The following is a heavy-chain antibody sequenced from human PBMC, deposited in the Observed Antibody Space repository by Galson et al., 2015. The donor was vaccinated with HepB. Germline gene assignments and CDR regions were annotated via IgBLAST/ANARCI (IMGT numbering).Heavy chain of an antibody. CDR3: TRLGVLSGYSSS. CDR2: IRSKASNYAT. D-gene: IGHD6-13*01. CDR1: GFTFSSSA. Sequence: SLRLSCAASGFTFSSSAIHWVRQTSGKGLEWVGRIRSKASNYATAYAASLKGRFTISRDDSKNTAYLHMKSLKTEDTAVYYCTRLGVLSGYSSSWGQGTLVTVSS. V-gene: IGHV3-73*01. J-gene: IGHJ4*02.